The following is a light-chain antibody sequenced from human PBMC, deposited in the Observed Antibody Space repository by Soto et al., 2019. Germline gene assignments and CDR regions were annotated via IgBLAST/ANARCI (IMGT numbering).Light chain of an antibody. Sequence: DIQMTQSPSTLSASVGDRVTITCRASQSVSSWLAWYQQKPGKAPKLLIYKASSLESGVPSRFSGSGSGTEFTLPISSLQPDDIATYYCQQYNTYSRTFGQGTKVEI. CDR1: QSVSSW. CDR3: QQYNTYSRT. J-gene: IGKJ1*01. CDR2: KAS. V-gene: IGKV1-5*03.